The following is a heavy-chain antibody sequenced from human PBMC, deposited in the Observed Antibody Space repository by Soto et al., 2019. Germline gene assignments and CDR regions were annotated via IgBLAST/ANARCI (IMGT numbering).Heavy chain of an antibody. J-gene: IGHJ4*02. CDR3: ARLKKYSGYDLFDY. V-gene: IGHV4-59*08. CDR1: SGSISSYY. D-gene: IGHD5-12*01. CDR2: IYYSGST. Sequence: PSETLSLTCTFSSGSISSYYWSLIRQPPGKGLEWIGYIYYSGSTNYNPSLKSRVTISVDTSESQFSLKLKYVTAADTAVYYCARLKKYSGYDLFDYWGQGTLVTVSS.